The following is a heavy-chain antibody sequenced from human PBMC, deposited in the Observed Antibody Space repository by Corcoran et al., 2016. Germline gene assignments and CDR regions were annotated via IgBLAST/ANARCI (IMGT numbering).Heavy chain of an antibody. V-gene: IGHV3-73*02. J-gene: IGHJ6*02. Sequence: EVQLVESGGGLVQPGGFPKLSCAASGFTFSGSAMHWVRQASGKGLEWVGRIRSKANSYATAYAASVKGRFTISRDDSKNTAYLQMNSLKTDDTAVYYCTSQEITILGGMDVWGQGTTVTVSS. CDR1: GFTFSGSA. D-gene: IGHD3-3*01. CDR2: IRSKANSYAT. CDR3: TSQEITILGGMDV.